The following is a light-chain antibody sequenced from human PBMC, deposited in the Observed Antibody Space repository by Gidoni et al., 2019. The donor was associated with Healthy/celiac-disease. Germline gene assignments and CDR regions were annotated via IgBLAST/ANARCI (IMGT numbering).Light chain of an antibody. J-gene: IGKJ5*01. CDR1: QSISRW. Sequence: DIQIPQSPSTLSASVGDRVTITCRSSQSISRWLVWYQQKPGKAPKLLIYKASSLESGVQSRVSGSGSGTEFTLTIRSLQHDDFETYHCQQYNSYSFXQXTRLEIK. V-gene: IGKV1-5*03. CDR3: QQYNSYS. CDR2: KAS.